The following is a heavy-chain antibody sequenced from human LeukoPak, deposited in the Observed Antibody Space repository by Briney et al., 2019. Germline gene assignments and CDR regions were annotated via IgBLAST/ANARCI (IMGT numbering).Heavy chain of an antibody. CDR2: INPSGGST. D-gene: IGHD3-22*01. Sequence: ASVKVSCKASGYTFTSYYMHWVRQPPGQGLEWMGIINPSGGSTSYAQKFQGRVTMTRDTSTSTVYMELSSLRSEDTAVYYCARDPHYYDSSGSWYYFDYWGQGTLVTVSS. CDR1: GYTFTSYY. J-gene: IGHJ4*02. V-gene: IGHV1-46*01. CDR3: ARDPHYYDSSGSWYYFDY.